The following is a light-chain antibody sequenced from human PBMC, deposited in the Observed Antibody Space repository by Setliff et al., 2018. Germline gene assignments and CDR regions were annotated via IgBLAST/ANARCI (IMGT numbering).Light chain of an antibody. CDR1: SSDISVYNY. J-gene: IGLJ1*01. CDR2: EVS. V-gene: IGLV2-8*01. Sequence: QSVLAQPPSASGSPGQSVTISCTGTSSDISVYNYVSWYQQHPGKAPKLMIYEVSKRPSGVPDRFSDSKSGNTASLTISGLQPEDEADYYCSSYEGGNNYVFGSGTKVTVL. CDR3: SSYEGGNNYV.